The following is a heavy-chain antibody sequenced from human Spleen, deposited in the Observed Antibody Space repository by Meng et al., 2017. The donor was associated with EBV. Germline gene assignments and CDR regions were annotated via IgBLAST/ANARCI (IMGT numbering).Heavy chain of an antibody. CDR1: GFTFSTCG. CDR3: AKDRVIYEV. V-gene: IGHV3-30*18. J-gene: IGHJ4*02. D-gene: IGHD2-21*01. Sequence: VGLVGAGGGVVQAGRSLRLSCAASGFTFSTCGMHWVRQSPGKGLEWVAVISNDGTDKYYADSVKGRFTRSRDNSKNTLYLQMNSLREEDTAVYSCAKDRVIYEVWGQGTLVTVSS. CDR2: ISNDGTDK.